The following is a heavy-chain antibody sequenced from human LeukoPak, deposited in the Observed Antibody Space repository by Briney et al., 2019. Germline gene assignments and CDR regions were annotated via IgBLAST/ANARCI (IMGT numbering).Heavy chain of an antibody. V-gene: IGHV4-59*11. CDR2: IFHSGST. J-gene: IGHJ4*02. CDR1: GGSIKSHF. D-gene: IGHD1-14*01. CDR3: VRTNPWDLTYYFDY. Sequence: SETLSLTCTVSGGSIKSHFWSWVRQPPGKILEWIGYIFHSGSTNYNPSLKSRVTISVDTSKNQFSLRLTSVTAADTAVYYCVRTNPWDLTYYFDYWGQGTLVTVSS.